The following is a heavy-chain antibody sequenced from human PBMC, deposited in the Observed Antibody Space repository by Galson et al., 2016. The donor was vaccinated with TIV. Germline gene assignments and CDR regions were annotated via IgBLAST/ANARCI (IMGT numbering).Heavy chain of an antibody. CDR1: GYTFINYG. J-gene: IGHJ5*02. D-gene: IGHD3-10*01. CDR2: ISAYDGHT. CDR3: AGDMGHLDP. V-gene: IGHV1-18*01. Sequence: SVKVSCKASGYTFINYGITWVRQAPGQGLEWMGWISAYDGHTNYALKFQGRVTMTTDTATRTAYMDLRSLTSDDAAVYYCAGDMGHLDPWGQGTLVTVSS.